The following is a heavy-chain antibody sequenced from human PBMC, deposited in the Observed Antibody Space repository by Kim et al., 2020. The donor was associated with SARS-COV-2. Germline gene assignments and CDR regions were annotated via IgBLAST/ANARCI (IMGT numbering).Heavy chain of an antibody. CDR1: GYSFTSYW. D-gene: IGHD3-10*01. J-gene: IGHJ6*02. CDR3: ARQYGSGREYYYYGMDV. CDR2: IYPGDSDT. V-gene: IGHV5-51*01. Sequence: GESLKISCKGSGYSFTSYWIGWVRQMPGKGLEWMGIIYPGDSDTRYSPSFQGQVTISADKSISTAYLQWSSLKASDTAMYYCARQYGSGREYYYYGMDVWGQGTTVTVSS.